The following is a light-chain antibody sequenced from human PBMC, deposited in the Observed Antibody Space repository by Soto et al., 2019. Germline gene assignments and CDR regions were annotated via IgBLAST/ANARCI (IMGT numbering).Light chain of an antibody. CDR1: QSISSW. CDR3: QQYNSYWT. CDR2: KAS. J-gene: IGKJ1*01. Sequence: DIHMTQSPSTLSASVGDRVTITCRASQSISSWVAWYQQKPGKAPKVLIYKASSLESGVPSRFSGSGSGTEFTLTISSLQPDDFATYYCQQYNSYWTFGQGTKVEIK. V-gene: IGKV1-5*03.